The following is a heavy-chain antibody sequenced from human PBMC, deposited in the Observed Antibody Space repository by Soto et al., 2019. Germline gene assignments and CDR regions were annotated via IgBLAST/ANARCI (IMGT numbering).Heavy chain of an antibody. Sequence: GGSLRLSCAASGFTFSSYGMHWVRQAPGKGLEWVAVISYDGSNKYYADSVKGRFTISRDSSKNTLYVQMNSLRAEDTAVYYCAKGGSGWYLDNWGQGTLVTVSS. J-gene: IGHJ4*02. V-gene: IGHV3-30*18. D-gene: IGHD6-19*01. CDR1: GFTFSSYG. CDR3: AKGGSGWYLDN. CDR2: ISYDGSNK.